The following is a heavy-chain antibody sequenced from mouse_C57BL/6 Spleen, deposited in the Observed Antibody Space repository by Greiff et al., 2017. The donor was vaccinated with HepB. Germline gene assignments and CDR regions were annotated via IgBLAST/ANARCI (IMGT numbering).Heavy chain of an antibody. CDR1: GFTFSDYG. CDR2: ISSGSSTI. CDR3: AINFDYDSWFAY. D-gene: IGHD2-4*01. Sequence: EVKLVESGGGLVKPGGSLKLSCAASGFTFSDYGMHWVRQAPEKGLEWVAYISSGSSTIYYADTVKGRFTISRDNAKNTLFLQMTSLRSEDTAMYYCAINFDYDSWFAYWGQGTLVTVSA. J-gene: IGHJ3*01. V-gene: IGHV5-17*01.